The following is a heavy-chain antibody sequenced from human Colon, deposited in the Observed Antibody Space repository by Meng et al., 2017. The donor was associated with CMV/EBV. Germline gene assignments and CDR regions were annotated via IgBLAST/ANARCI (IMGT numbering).Heavy chain of an antibody. J-gene: IGHJ4*02. Sequence: LSCVVSGFAFNNAWMQWVRQGPGKGLVWLSQSNGGGTVTGYADSVRGRFTISRDNAKNTLYLQMSGLRAEDTAVYYCARSGVLFALDYWGQGTLVTVSS. D-gene: IGHD2-15*01. CDR1: GFAFNNAW. CDR3: ARSGVLFALDY. CDR2: SNGGGTVT. V-gene: IGHV3-74*01.